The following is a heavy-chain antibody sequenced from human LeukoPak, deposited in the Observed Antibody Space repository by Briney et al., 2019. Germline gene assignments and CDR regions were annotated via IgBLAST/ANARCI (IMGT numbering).Heavy chain of an antibody. Sequence: GGSLRLSCAASAFTFSDYSMNWVRQAPGKGLEWISYISGRSSTTYYADSVRGRFTISRDNAKNSMYLQMNSLRAEDTAVYYWARDRLTGGSYFLDYWGQEPWSPSPQ. CDR3: ARDRLTGGSYFLDY. D-gene: IGHD2-15*01. CDR1: AFTFSDYS. CDR2: ISGRSSTT. V-gene: IGHV3-48*01. J-gene: IGHJ4*01.